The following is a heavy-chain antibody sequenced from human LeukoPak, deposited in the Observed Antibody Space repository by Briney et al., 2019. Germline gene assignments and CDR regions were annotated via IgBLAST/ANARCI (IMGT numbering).Heavy chain of an antibody. V-gene: IGHV3-23*01. J-gene: IGHJ4*02. D-gene: IGHD6-19*01. CDR2: VSGSGGGT. CDR3: AKDPDSSGWYYFDY. Sequence: AGSLRLSCAASGFTFRSYAMSWVRQAPGKGLEWVSAVSGSGGGTYYADSVKGRFTISRDNSKNTLYLQMNSLRAEDTAVYYCAKDPDSSGWYYFDYWGQGTLVTVSS. CDR1: GFTFRSYA.